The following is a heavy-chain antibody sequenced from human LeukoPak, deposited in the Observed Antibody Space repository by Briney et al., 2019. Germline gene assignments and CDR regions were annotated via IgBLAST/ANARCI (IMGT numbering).Heavy chain of an antibody. D-gene: IGHD2-2*01. J-gene: IGHJ4*02. CDR3: AREFCSSTSCYVPTFDY. CDR2: IYTSGST. CDR1: GGSISSYY. Sequence: SETLSLTCTVSGGSISSYYWSWIRRPAGKGLEWIGRIYTSGSTNYNPSLKSRVTMSVDTSKNQFSLKLSSVTAADTAVYYCAREFCSSTSCYVPTFDYWGQGTLVTVSS. V-gene: IGHV4-4*07.